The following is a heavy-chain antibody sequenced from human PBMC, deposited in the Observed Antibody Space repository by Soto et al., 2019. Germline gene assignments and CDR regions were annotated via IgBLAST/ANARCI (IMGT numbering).Heavy chain of an antibody. CDR3: ARARYCSGGSCYSAAALEEIDLSFDY. V-gene: IGHV1-8*01. Sequence: QVQLVQSGAEVKKPGASVKVSCKASGYTFTSYDINWVRQATGQGLEWMGWMNPNSGNTGYAQKFQGRVTMTRNTSISTAYMELSSLRSEDTAVYYCARARYCSGGSCYSAAALEEIDLSFDYWGQGTLVTVSS. D-gene: IGHD2-15*01. CDR1: GYTFTSYD. CDR2: MNPNSGNT. J-gene: IGHJ4*02.